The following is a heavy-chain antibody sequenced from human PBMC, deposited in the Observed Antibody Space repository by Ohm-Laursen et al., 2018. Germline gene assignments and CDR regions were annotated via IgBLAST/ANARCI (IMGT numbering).Heavy chain of an antibody. V-gene: IGHV4-31*03. D-gene: IGHD2-2*01. CDR2: IYYSGST. Sequence: TLSLTCTVSGGSVSSGSYYWSWIRQHPGKGLEWIGYIYYSGSTYYNPSLKSRVTISVDTSKNQFSLKLSSVTAADTAVYYCAREVPELDWFDPWGQGTLVTVSS. CDR3: AREVPELDWFDP. J-gene: IGHJ5*02. CDR1: GGSVSSGSYY.